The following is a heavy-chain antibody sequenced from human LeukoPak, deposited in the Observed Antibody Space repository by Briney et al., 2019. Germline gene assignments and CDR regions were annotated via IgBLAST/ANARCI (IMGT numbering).Heavy chain of an antibody. J-gene: IGHJ4*02. CDR2: ISSDGSSE. Sequence: GGSLRLSCAASGFTFSNYAMHWVRQAPGKGLQWVAVISSDGSSEYYADSLKGRFTISRDNSKNTLFLQMNSLRAEDTAVYFCASAPPETGCTDTTGYCSYYFDYWGQGTLVTVSS. V-gene: IGHV3-30-3*01. CDR3: ASAPPETGCTDTTGYCSYYFDY. D-gene: IGHD3-22*01. CDR1: GFTFSNYA.